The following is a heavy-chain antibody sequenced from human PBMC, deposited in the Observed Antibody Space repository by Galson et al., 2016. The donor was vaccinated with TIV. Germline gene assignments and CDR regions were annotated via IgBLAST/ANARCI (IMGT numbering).Heavy chain of an antibody. CDR3: ATVITFGGVIVYCRYYGMDV. V-gene: IGHV1-69*13. Sequence: SVKVSCKASGGTFKIHSITWVRQAPGQGLEWMGGIIPVFGTANYAQSFRGRVTITADESTNTAYLQLSSLRSDDTAVYYCATVITFGGVIVYCRYYGMDVWGQGTTVTVSS. J-gene: IGHJ6*02. CDR2: IIPVFGTA. CDR1: GGTFKIHS. D-gene: IGHD3-16*02.